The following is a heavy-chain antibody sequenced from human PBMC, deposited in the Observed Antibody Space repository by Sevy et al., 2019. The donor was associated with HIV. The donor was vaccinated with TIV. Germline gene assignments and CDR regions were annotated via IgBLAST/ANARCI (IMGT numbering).Heavy chain of an antibody. V-gene: IGHV3-30*02. CDR3: VKEGGGEGGDH. D-gene: IGHD2-21*01. CDR2: IQYDGSNK. CDR1: GFSFSCYG. J-gene: IGHJ4*02. Sequence: GGSLRLSCAASGFSFSCYGMHWVRQAPGKGLEWMSYIQYDGSNKDYGDSVKGRFTISRDNSKNTLYLQMNSLRVEDTAVFYCVKEGGGEGGDHWGQGTLVTVSS.